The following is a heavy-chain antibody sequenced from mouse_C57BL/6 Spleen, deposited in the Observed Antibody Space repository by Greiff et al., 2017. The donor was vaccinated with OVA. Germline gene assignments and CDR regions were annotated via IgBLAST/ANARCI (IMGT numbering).Heavy chain of an antibody. CDR2: ISSGSSTI. D-gene: IGHD1-1*01. V-gene: IGHV5-17*01. Sequence: EVMLVESGGGLVKPGGSLKLSCAASGFTFSDYGMHWVRQAPEKGLEWVAYISSGSSTIYYADTVKGRFTISRDNAKNTLFLQMTSLRSEDTAMYYCARKITTVVATVPFDYWGQGTTLTVSS. J-gene: IGHJ2*01. CDR3: ARKITTVVATVPFDY. CDR1: GFTFSDYG.